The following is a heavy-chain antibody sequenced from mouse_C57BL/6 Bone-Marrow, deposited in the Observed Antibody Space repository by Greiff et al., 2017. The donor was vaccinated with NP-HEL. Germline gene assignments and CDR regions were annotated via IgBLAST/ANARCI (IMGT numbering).Heavy chain of an antibody. J-gene: IGHJ4*01. Sequence: QVQLQQSGAELVRPGASVKLSCKASGYTFTDYYINWVKQRPGQGLEWIARIYPGSGNTYYNEKFKGKATLTAEKSSSTAYMQLSSLTSEDSAVYFCARENYYGSSYPYYAMDYWGQGTSVTVSS. V-gene: IGHV1-76*01. CDR3: ARENYYGSSYPYYAMDY. CDR1: GYTFTDYY. CDR2: IYPGSGNT. D-gene: IGHD1-1*01.